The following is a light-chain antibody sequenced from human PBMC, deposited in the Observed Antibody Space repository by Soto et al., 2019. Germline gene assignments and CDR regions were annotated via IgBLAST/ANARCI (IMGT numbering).Light chain of an antibody. J-gene: IGKJ1*01. CDR1: QTVTNNY. CDR2: GAS. V-gene: IGKV3-20*01. CDR3: QRYGTSTT. Sequence: TLSCRASQTVTNNYIAWYQQQPGQAPRLLIYGASSRATGIPDRFSGSGSGTYFTLTISRLEPEDFAVYYCQRYGTSTTFGQGTKVDIK.